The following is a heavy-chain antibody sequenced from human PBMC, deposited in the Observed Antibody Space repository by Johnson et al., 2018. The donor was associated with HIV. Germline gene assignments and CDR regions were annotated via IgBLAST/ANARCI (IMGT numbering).Heavy chain of an antibody. CDR1: GFTFSNVW. Sequence: EVQLVESGGGLVKPGGSLRLSCAASGFTFSNVWMSWVRQAPGKGLEWVGRIKRKIEAEVTDYAAPVKGRFTISRDNSKNTLYLQMNSLRAEDTAVYYCVKVIDSSSWYAFDIWGQGTMVTVSS. CDR2: IKRKIEAEVT. CDR3: VKVIDSSSWYAFDI. D-gene: IGHD6-13*01. V-gene: IGHV3-15*01. J-gene: IGHJ3*02.